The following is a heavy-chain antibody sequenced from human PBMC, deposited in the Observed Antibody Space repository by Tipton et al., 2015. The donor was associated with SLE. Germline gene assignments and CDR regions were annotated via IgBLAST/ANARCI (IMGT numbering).Heavy chain of an antibody. CDR3: ARDLYQDYSRHWYFDL. D-gene: IGHD2-2*02. CDR1: GGSISSYY. CDR2: VSYTGSV. V-gene: IGHV4-59*01. J-gene: IGHJ2*01. Sequence: TLSLTCTVSGGSISSYYWNWIRQPPGKGLEWVGYVSYTGSVKYNPSLKSRVTVSIDTSKNQFSLKLTSMTAADTAVYYCARDLYQDYSRHWYFDLWGRGTLVTVSS.